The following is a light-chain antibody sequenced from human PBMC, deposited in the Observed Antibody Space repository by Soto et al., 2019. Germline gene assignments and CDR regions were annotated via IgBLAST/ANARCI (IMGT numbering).Light chain of an antibody. CDR1: SSDVGGYNY. J-gene: IGLJ1*01. CDR2: DVT. CDR3: CSYAGSYSYV. Sequence: QSSLTHPRSLSGSPGQSVAISCTGTSSDVGGYNYVSWYQQHPGKAPKLMIYDVTKRPSGVPDRFSASKSGNTASLTISGLQADDEADYYCCSYAGSYSYVFGTGTKVTVL. V-gene: IGLV2-11*01.